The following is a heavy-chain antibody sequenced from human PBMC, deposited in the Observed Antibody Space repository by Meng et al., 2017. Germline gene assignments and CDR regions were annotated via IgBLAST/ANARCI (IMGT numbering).Heavy chain of an antibody. Sequence: SETLSLTCTVSGYSISSGYYWGWIRQPPGKGLEWIGSIYHSGSTYYNPSLKSRVTISVDTSKNQFSLKLSSVTAADTAVYYCARVEQYYGDYDAYWGQGTLVTVSS. CDR3: ARVEQYYGDYDAY. J-gene: IGHJ4*02. CDR1: GYSISSGYY. V-gene: IGHV4-38-2*02. CDR2: IYHSGST. D-gene: IGHD4-17*01.